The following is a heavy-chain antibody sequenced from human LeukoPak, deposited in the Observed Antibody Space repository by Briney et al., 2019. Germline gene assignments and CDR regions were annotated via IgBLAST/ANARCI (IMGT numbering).Heavy chain of an antibody. Sequence: GGSLRLSCAASGFTFSTYWMHWVRQAPGKGLMWVSRINSDGSSTSYADSVEGRFTISRDNAKNTLYLQMSSLRADDTALYYCARDRDGYNSFDYWGQGTLVTVSS. CDR1: GFTFSTYW. V-gene: IGHV3-74*01. CDR3: ARDRDGYNSFDY. CDR2: INSDGSST. J-gene: IGHJ4*02. D-gene: IGHD5-24*01.